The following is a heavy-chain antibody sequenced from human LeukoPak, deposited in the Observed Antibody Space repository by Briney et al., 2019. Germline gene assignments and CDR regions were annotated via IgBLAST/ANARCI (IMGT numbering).Heavy chain of an antibody. J-gene: IGHJ4*02. D-gene: IGHD3-10*01. CDR2: IYYSGST. CDR1: GGSISSYY. Sequence: PSETLSLTCTVSGGSISSYYWSWIRQPPGKGLVWIGYIYYSGSTNYNPSLDSRVTISVDTSKNQFSLKLSSVTAADTAVYYCARGGSYYFDYWGQGTLVTVSS. V-gene: IGHV4-59*01. CDR3: ARGGSYYFDY.